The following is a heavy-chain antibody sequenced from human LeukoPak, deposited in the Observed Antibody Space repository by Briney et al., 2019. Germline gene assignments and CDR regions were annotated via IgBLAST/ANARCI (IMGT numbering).Heavy chain of an antibody. CDR3: ARLPNSRALAI. D-gene: IGHD2/OR15-2a*01. V-gene: IGHV4-34*01. CDR2: INHSGST. J-gene: IGHJ4*02. CDR1: GGSFSGYY. Sequence: PSETLSLTCAVYGGSFSGYYWSWIRQPPGKGLEWIGEINHSGSTNYNPSLKSRVTISVDTSKNQFSLKLSSVTAADTAVYYCARLPNSRALAIWGQGTLVTVSS.